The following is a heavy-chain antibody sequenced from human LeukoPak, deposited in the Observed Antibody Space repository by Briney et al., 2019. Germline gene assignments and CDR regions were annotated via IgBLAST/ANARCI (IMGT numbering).Heavy chain of an antibody. CDR3: ARDLRGITMVRGVFDTFDI. D-gene: IGHD3-10*01. CDR1: GYTFTGYY. J-gene: IGHJ3*02. CDR2: INPNSGST. V-gene: IGHV1-2*02. Sequence: ASVKVSCKASGYTFTGYYMHWVRQAPGQGLEWMGWINPNSGSTNYAQKFQGRVTMTRETSISTAYMELSRLTSDDTAVYYCARDLRGITMVRGVFDTFDIWGQGTKVTVSS.